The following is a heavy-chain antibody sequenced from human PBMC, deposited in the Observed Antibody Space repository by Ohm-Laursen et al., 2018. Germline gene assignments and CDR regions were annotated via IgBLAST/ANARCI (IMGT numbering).Heavy chain of an antibody. CDR2: ITWNSGSI. CDR1: GFNFEGYA. J-gene: IGHJ3*02. V-gene: IGHV3-9*01. CDR3: VKDKDYREGFDI. Sequence: SLRRSCTASGFNFEGYAMHWVRQAPGKGLEWVASITWNSGSIIYADFVEGRFTISRDNAKNSLVLQVDSLRAEDTALYYCVKDKDYREGFDIWGQGTIVTVSS. D-gene: IGHD3-16*02.